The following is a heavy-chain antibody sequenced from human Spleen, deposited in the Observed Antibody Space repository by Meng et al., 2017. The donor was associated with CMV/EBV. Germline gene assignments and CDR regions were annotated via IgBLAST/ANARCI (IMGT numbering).Heavy chain of an antibody. CDR3: ARPGGSSWYYFDF. Sequence: VYGGSSSRSNYYWGWIRQPPGKGLEWIGSIYYSGSTYYNPSLKSRVTISVDTSKNQFSLRLNSMTAADTAMYYCARPGGSSWYYFDFWGQGTLVTVSS. CDR2: IYYSGST. V-gene: IGHV4-39*01. CDR1: GGSSSRSNYY. D-gene: IGHD6-13*01. J-gene: IGHJ4*02.